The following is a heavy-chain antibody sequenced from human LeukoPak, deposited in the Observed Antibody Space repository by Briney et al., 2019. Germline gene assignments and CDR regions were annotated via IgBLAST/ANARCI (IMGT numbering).Heavy chain of an antibody. CDR1: GDSISSSSW. Sequence: SETLSLTCKVSGDSISSSSWWSWVRQSPGKGLEWIGEISHSGNTNFSPSLKSRVTISVDTSKNQFSLKLSSVTAADTAAYYCTKSDGYGLIRICGRGTMVTVSS. D-gene: IGHD3-10*01. CDR3: TKSDGYGLIRI. V-gene: IGHV4-4*02. J-gene: IGHJ3*02. CDR2: ISHSGNT.